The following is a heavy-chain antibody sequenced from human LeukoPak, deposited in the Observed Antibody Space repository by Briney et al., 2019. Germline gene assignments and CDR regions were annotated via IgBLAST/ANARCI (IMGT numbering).Heavy chain of an antibody. J-gene: IGHJ4*02. CDR2: ISSSGSTI. D-gene: IGHD3-9*01. Sequence: GGSLRLSCAASGFTFSNYEMHWVRQAPGKGLEGVSYISSSGSTIYYADSVKGRFTISRDNAKNSLYLQMNSLRAEDTAVYYCARVEDYDILTGFDYWGQGTLVTVSS. CDR1: GFTFSNYE. V-gene: IGHV3-48*03. CDR3: ARVEDYDILTGFDY.